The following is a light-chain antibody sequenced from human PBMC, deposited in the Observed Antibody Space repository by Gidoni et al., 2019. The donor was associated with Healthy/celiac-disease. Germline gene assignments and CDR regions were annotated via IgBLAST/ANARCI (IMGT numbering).Light chain of an antibody. Sequence: DIQMTQSPSSLSASVGDRVTITCRASQSISSYLNWYQQKPGKAPKLLIYAASSLQSGVPSRFSVSGSGTDFTLTISSLQPEDFATYYCQQSYSTPLVAFGQGTKVEIK. CDR3: QQSYSTPLVA. J-gene: IGKJ1*01. CDR2: AAS. CDR1: QSISSY. V-gene: IGKV1-39*01.